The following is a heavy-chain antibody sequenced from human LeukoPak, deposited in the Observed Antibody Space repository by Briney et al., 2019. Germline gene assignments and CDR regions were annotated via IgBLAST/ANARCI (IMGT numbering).Heavy chain of an antibody. D-gene: IGHD4-17*01. Sequence: GGSLRLSCAASGFTFSSYEMNWVRQAPGKGLEWVSYISSSGSTIYYADSVKGRFTISRDNAKNSLYLQMNSLRAEDTAVYYRARDHTVTIGYWGQGTLVTVSS. J-gene: IGHJ4*02. CDR3: ARDHTVTIGY. V-gene: IGHV3-48*03. CDR2: ISSSGSTI. CDR1: GFTFSSYE.